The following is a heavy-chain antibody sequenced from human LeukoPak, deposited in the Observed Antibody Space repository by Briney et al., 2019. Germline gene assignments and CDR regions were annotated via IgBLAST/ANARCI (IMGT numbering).Heavy chain of an antibody. D-gene: IGHD2-2*01. J-gene: IGHJ4*02. CDR3: ARKPSIRGGFH. Sequence: SETLSLTCAVYGGSFSGYYWSWLRQPPGKGLEWIGEINHSGSTNYNPSLKSRVTISVDTSKNQFSLKLISVTAADTAMYYCARKPSIRGGFHWGQGTLVTVSS. CDR1: GGSFSGYY. V-gene: IGHV4-34*01. CDR2: INHSGST.